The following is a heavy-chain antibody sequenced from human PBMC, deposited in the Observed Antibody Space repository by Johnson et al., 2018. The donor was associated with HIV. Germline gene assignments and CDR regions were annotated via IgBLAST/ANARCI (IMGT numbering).Heavy chain of an antibody. CDR1: TFTFSNYA. Sequence: MLLVESGGGLVQPGGSLRLSCAASTFTFSNYAMNWVSQAPGKGLEWVSAITGSGGSRFYADSVKGRFSISNDNSQNTLYLQMSSLRAEDTAVYYCAKERNWSAYASASPGAFDMWGQGTMVTVSS. V-gene: IGHV3-23*04. CDR2: ITGSGGSR. CDR3: AKERNWSAYASASPGAFDM. J-gene: IGHJ3*02. D-gene: IGHD6-6*01.